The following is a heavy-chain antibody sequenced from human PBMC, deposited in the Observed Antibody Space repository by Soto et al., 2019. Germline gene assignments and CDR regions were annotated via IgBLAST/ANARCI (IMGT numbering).Heavy chain of an antibody. D-gene: IGHD3-22*01. V-gene: IGHV4-59*08. Sequence: SETLSLTCTVSGGSFSSFYWSWIRQPPGKGLEWIGNVHFSGSTDYNPSLRSRVSISLDTSTNKFSLNLSSVTAADTAVYYCARHGMDYYDSSGYYYSPYYFDYWGQGTLVTVSS. CDR3: ARHGMDYYDSSGYYYSPYYFDY. CDR1: GGSFSSFY. CDR2: VHFSGST. J-gene: IGHJ4*02.